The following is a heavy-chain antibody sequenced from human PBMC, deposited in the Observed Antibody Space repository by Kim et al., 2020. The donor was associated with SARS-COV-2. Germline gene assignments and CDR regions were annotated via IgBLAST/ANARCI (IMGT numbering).Heavy chain of an antibody. CDR3: AKGVTNSGFDY. J-gene: IGHJ4*02. CDR2: ISWDGTRT. CDR1: GLTFSTSP. Sequence: GGSLRLSCAASGLTFSTSPMGWVRQAPGKGLEWVSRISWDGTRTYHADSVKGRVTMSSDKSKNTVYLHMNSLRVEDTAVYYCAKGVTNSGFDYWGQGAQV. V-gene: IGHV3-23*01. D-gene: IGHD4-17*01.